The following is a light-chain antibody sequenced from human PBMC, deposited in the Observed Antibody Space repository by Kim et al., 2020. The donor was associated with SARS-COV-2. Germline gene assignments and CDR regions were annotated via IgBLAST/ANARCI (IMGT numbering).Light chain of an antibody. CDR2: AAS. Sequence: DIQMTQSPSSLSASVGDRVTVTCRASQSINKYLNWYQQKPGQAPKLLIYAASNLQGGVPSRFTGSGSGTDFTLTINSLQPEDFATYYCQQIYSALGGFTLGGGTKVDI. CDR3: QQIYSALGGFT. CDR1: QSINKY. V-gene: IGKV1-39*01. J-gene: IGKJ4*01.